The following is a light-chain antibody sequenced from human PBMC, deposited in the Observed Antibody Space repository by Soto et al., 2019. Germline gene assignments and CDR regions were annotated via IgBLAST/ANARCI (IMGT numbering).Light chain of an antibody. CDR1: SSDVGGYNY. CDR2: DVS. Sequence: QSVLTQPASVSGSPGQSITISCTGTSSDVGGYNYVSWYQQHPGKAPKLMIYDVSNRPSGVSNRFAGSKSGNTASLTISGLQAEDEADYYCSSYTSSSPPGVFCPGTKVTVL. V-gene: IGLV2-14*01. CDR3: SSYTSSSPPGV. J-gene: IGLJ1*01.